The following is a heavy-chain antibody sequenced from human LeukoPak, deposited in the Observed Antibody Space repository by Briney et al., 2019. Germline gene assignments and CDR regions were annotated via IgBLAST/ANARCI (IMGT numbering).Heavy chain of an antibody. CDR2: ISGSGVT. D-gene: IGHD3-16*01. J-gene: IGHJ4*02. Sequence: PGGSLRLSCAASGSTFSSRAMSWARQAPGKGLEWVSSISGSGVTTYADSVKGRFTISRDNSRDTVFLQMNSLRAEDTAVYYCVKAHSADATAGDVWGQGTLVTVSS. CDR1: GSTFSSRA. CDR3: VKAHSADATAGDV. V-gene: IGHV3-23*01.